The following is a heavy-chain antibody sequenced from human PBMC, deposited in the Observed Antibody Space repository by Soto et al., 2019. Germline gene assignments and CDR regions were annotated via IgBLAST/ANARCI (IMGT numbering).Heavy chain of an antibody. CDR2: ISTNGGST. Sequence: GGSLRLSCSASGFTFSSYAMHWVRQGPGKGLEYVSSISTNGGSTHYADSVKGRFTISRDNSKNTQYLQMSSLRADDTAVYYCVKGEYYYDSSGYYPFDYWGQGTLVTVS. D-gene: IGHD3-22*01. J-gene: IGHJ4*02. CDR1: GFTFSSYA. CDR3: VKGEYYYDSSGYYPFDY. V-gene: IGHV3-64D*06.